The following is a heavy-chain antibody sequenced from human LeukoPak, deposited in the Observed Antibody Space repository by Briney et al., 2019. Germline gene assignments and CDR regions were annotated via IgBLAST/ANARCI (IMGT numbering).Heavy chain of an antibody. CDR2: INPDGSEK. J-gene: IGHJ4*02. CDR1: GFTFGDYA. D-gene: IGHD3-22*01. Sequence: GGSLRLSCTASGFTFGDYAMSWFRQAPGKGLEWVASINPDGSEKYSVDSVKGRFTISRDNAKNSLYLQMNSLRAEDTAVYYCAKFGDSSGYYYVTYHGFDYWGQGTLVTVSS. V-gene: IGHV3-7*01. CDR3: AKFGDSSGYYYVTYHGFDY.